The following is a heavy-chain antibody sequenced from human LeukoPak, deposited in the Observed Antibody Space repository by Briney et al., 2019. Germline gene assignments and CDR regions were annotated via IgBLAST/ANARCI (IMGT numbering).Heavy chain of an antibody. Sequence: SETLSLTCTVSGYSISSGYYWGWIRQPPGKGLEWIGSIYHSGSTYYNPSLKSRVTISVDTSKNQFSLKLSSVTAADTAVYYCAREDLTRHVWGSYWNWFDPWGQGTLVTVSS. CDR3: AREDLTRHVWGSYWNWFDP. D-gene: IGHD3-16*01. V-gene: IGHV4-38-2*02. CDR1: GYSISSGYY. CDR2: IYHSGST. J-gene: IGHJ5*02.